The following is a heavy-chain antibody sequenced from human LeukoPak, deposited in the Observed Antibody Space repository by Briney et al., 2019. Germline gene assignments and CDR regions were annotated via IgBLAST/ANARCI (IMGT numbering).Heavy chain of an antibody. J-gene: IGHJ3*02. V-gene: IGHV4-4*07. CDR1: AGSISTYY. CDR3: ARDYEDAFDI. CDR2: IYTSGST. Sequence: SETLSLTCTVSAGSISTYYWSWIRQPAGKGLEWIGRIYTSGSTNYNPSLKSRDTMSVDTSKNQFSLKLSSVTAADTAVYFCARDYEDAFDIWGQGTMVTVSS. D-gene: IGHD3-16*01.